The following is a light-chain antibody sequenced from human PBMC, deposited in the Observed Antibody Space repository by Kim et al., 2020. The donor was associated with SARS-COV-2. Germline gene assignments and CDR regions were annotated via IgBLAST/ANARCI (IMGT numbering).Light chain of an antibody. V-gene: IGKV1-9*01. CDR3: QQHNSYPRT. J-gene: IGKJ1*01. CDR2: GAS. Sequence: IQLTQSPSPLSASVGERVTITCRASQGISSDLAWYQQTPGKAPKLLIYGASTLQSGVPSRFSGSGSGTDFTLTISSLQPEDFATYYCQQHNSYPRTFGQGTKVDIK. CDR1: QGISSD.